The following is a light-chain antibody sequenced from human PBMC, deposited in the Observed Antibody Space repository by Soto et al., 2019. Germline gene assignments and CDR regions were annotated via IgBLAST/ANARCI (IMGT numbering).Light chain of an antibody. CDR3: SSYAGSNNMI. V-gene: IGLV2-8*01. J-gene: IGLJ2*01. Sequence: QSALTQPPSASGSPGQSVTISCTGTSSDIGGYNSVSWYQQHPDKAPKLMIYEVTRRPSGVPDRFSGSKSGNTASLTVSGLQAEDGADYYCSSYAGSNNMIFGGGTKLTVL. CDR1: SSDIGGYNS. CDR2: EVT.